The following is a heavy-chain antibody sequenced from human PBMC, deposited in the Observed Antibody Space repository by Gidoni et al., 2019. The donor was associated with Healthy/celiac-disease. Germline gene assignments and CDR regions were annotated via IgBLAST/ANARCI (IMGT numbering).Heavy chain of an antibody. J-gene: IGHJ3*02. CDR1: GYSFTSYW. Sequence: VQLVQSGAEVIKPGESLKISCKGSGYSFTSYWIGWVGQMPGKGLEWMGIIYPGDSDTRYSPSFQGQVTISDDKSISTAYLQWSSLKASDTAMDDCARGPLEQDGAFDIWGQGTMVTVSS. V-gene: IGHV5-51*01. CDR2: IYPGDSDT. CDR3: ARGPLEQDGAFDI. D-gene: IGHD3-3*01.